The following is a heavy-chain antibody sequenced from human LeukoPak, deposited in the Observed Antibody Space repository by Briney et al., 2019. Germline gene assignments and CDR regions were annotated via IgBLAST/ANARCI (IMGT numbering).Heavy chain of an antibody. V-gene: IGHV1-2*02. CDR2: INPNSGGT. D-gene: IGHD5-18*01. CDR3: ARDVQLWLRTFDY. Sequence: ASVKVSCKASGYTFTGYYMRWVRQAPGQGLEWMGWINPNSGGTNYAQKFQGRVTMTRDTSISTAYMELSRLRSDDTAVYYCARDVQLWLRTFDYWGQGTLVTVSS. CDR1: GYTFTGYY. J-gene: IGHJ4*02.